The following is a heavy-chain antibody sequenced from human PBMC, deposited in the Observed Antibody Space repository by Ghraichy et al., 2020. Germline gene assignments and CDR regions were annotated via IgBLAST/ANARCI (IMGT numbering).Heavy chain of an antibody. CDR3: EQRMEGSFDT. V-gene: IGHV3-23*01. D-gene: IGHD1-1*01. Sequence: GGSLRLSCTASGFTFSDSAMSWVRQPPGKGLEWVSAISNTGGTIYYASFVKGRFTISSDNSKNTVDLQMNILRVEDTAVDYCEQRMEGSFDTWGQGTLVTVSP. CDR2: ISNTGGTI. J-gene: IGHJ4*02. CDR1: GFTFSDSA.